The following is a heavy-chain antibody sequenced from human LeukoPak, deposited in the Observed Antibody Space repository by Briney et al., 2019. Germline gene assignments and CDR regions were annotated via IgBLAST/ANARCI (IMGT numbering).Heavy chain of an antibody. Sequence: SETLSLTCAVYGGSFSGYYWSWIRQPPGKGLEWIGEINHSGSTNYNPSLKSRVTISVDTSKNQFSLKLSSVTAADTAMYYCARDKSGPTAHYDVFDIWGQGTMVTVSS. CDR1: GGSFSGYY. J-gene: IGHJ3*02. D-gene: IGHD4/OR15-4a*01. V-gene: IGHV4-34*01. CDR3: ARDKSGPTAHYDVFDI. CDR2: INHSGST.